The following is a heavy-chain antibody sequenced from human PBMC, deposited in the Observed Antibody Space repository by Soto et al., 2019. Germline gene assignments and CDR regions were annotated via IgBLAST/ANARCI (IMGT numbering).Heavy chain of an antibody. J-gene: IGHJ6*02. CDR1: GYTFTSYG. V-gene: IGHV1-18*01. CDR3: ARGGDVNYYHGMDV. Sequence: QVQLVQSGGEVKKPGASVKLSCTASGYTFTSYGISWVRQAPGQGLEWMGWISAYNGKTNNAPNVQGRATMTTDTSTRTAYRALRSLRSDDTAVYYCARGGDVNYYHGMDVWGQGTTVTVSS. CDR2: ISAYNGKT. D-gene: IGHD5-12*01.